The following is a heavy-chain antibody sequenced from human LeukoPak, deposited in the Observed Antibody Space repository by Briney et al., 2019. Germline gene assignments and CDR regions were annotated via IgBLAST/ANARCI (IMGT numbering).Heavy chain of an antibody. CDR3: AKDIGYSSSPGDFDY. V-gene: IGHV3-43*01. CDR2: ISWDGGST. CDR1: GFTFDDYN. Sequence: GGSLRLSCAASGFTFDDYNMHWVRQAPGKGLEWVSLISWDGGSTYYADSVKGRFTISRDNSKNSLYLQMNSLRTEDTALYYCAKDIGYSSSPGDFDYWGQGTLVTVSS. D-gene: IGHD6-6*01. J-gene: IGHJ4*02.